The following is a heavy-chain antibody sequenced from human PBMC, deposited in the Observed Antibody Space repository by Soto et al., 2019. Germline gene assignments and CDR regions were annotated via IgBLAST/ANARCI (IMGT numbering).Heavy chain of an antibody. D-gene: IGHD1-26*01. CDR2: IKSKTDGGTT. Sequence: ESGGGLVKPGGSLRLSCAASGFTFSNAWMNWVHQAPGKGLEWVGRIKSKTDGGTTDYAAPVKGRFTISRDDSKNTLYLQMNSLKTEDTAVYYCTTDGVGATADYGMDVWGQGTTVTVSS. CDR3: TTDGVGATADYGMDV. V-gene: IGHV3-15*07. CDR1: GFTFSNAW. J-gene: IGHJ6*02.